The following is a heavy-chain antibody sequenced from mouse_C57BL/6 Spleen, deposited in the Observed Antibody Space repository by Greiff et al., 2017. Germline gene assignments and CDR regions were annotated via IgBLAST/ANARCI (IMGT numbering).Heavy chain of an antibody. Sequence: QVQLQQPGAELVKPGASVKLSCKASGYTFTSYWMHWVKQRPGQGLEWIGMIHPNSGSTNYNEKFKSKATLTVDKSSSTAYMQLSSLTSEDSAVYYCARSSSGYPYYAMDYWGQGTSVTVSS. J-gene: IGHJ4*01. CDR3: ARSSSGYPYYAMDY. D-gene: IGHD3-2*02. CDR2: IHPNSGST. V-gene: IGHV1-64*01. CDR1: GYTFTSYW.